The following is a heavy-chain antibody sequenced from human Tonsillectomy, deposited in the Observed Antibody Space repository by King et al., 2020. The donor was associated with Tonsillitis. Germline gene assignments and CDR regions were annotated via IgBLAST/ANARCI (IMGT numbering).Heavy chain of an antibody. Sequence: QLVQSGAEVKKPGASVKVSCKASGYTFTSYGISWVRQAPGQGLEWMGWISAYNGNTNYAQKLQGRVTMTTDTSTSTAYMELRSLRSDDTAVYYCAGDLDYDFWGGYYTVNWYFDLWGRGTRVTVSS. V-gene: IGHV1-18*04. J-gene: IGHJ2*01. CDR2: ISAYNGNT. CDR1: GYTFTSYG. CDR3: AGDLDYDFWGGYYTVNWYFDL. D-gene: IGHD3-3*01.